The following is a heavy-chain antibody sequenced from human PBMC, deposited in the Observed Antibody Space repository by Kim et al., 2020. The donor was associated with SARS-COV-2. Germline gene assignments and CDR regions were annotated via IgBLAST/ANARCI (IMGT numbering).Heavy chain of an antibody. CDR3: AINNSRDDY. D-gene: IGHD6-13*01. Sequence: GNTNYAQKFQDRVTITRGRSMSTAYMELSSLRSEDTAMYYCAINNSRDDYWGQGTLVTVSS. V-gene: IGHV1-45*02. J-gene: IGHJ4*02. CDR2: GNT.